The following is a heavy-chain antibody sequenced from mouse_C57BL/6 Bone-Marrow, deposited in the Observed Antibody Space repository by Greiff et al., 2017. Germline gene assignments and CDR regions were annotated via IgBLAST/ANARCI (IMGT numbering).Heavy chain of an antibody. D-gene: IGHD2-1*01. CDR2: INPYNGGT. CDR3: AREDYGTSDY. J-gene: IGHJ2*01. CDR1: GYTFTDYY. V-gene: IGHV1-19*01. Sequence: VQLQQSGPVLVKPGASVKMSCKASGYTFTDYYMNWVKQSHGKSLEWIGVINPYNGGTSYNQKFKGKATLTVDKSSSTAYMELNSLTSEDSAVYYCAREDYGTSDYWGQGTTLTVSS.